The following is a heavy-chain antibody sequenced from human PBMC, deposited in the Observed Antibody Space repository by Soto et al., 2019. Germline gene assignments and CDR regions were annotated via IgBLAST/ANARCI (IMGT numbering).Heavy chain of an antibody. CDR2: IYWDDDK. V-gene: IGHV2-5*02. J-gene: IGHJ6*02. CDR3: AHLAGHYYAMDV. CDR1: GFSLSTSAVGVG. Sequence: SGPTLVNPTQTLTLTCTFSGFSLSTSAVGVGVGWIRQPPGKALEWLALIYWDDDKRYNTSLKSRLTIAKDTSKNQVVLTMTNMDPVDTATYCCAHLAGHYYAMDVWGQGTTVTVSS.